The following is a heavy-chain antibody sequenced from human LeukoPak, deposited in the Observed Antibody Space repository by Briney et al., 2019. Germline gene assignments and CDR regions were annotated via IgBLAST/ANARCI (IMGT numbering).Heavy chain of an antibody. V-gene: IGHV3-23*01. J-gene: IGHJ4*02. CDR2: ISGSGGST. CDR3: AKWLWGSPRSYYFDY. Sequence: GGSLRLSCGASGFTFSRYDMSWVRQAPGKGLEWVSGISGSGGSTYYADSVKGRFTISKDNSKNTLYLQMNSLRAEDTALYYCAKWLWGSPRSYYFDYWGQGTLVTVSS. D-gene: IGHD3-22*01. CDR1: GFTFSRYD.